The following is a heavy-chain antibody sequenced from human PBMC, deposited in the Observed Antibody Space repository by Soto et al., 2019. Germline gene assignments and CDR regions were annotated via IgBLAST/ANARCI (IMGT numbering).Heavy chain of an antibody. CDR3: ARGHHSKDV. Sequence: QVQLVESGGGLAKPGGSLRLSCAASGFTFSDDYMSWIRQAPGKGLEWISYINPTNTYTHYADSVKGRFTISRDNAEISLFLQMNSLRPEDTALYYCARGHHSKDVWGQGATVTVSS. CDR1: GFTFSDDY. CDR2: INPTNTYT. V-gene: IGHV3-11*06. J-gene: IGHJ6*01.